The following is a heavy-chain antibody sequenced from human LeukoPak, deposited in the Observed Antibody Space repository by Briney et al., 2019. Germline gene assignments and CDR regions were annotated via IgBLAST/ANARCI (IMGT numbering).Heavy chain of an antibody. Sequence: KTGGSLRLSCAASGFTFSSYGMHWVRQAPGKGLEWVAVISYDGSNKYYADSVKGRFTISRDNSKNTLYLQMNSLRAEDTAVYYCAKLGGYPVENTHQNMDVWGKGTTVTVSS. V-gene: IGHV3-30*18. CDR1: GFTFSSYG. CDR3: AKLGGYPVENTHQNMDV. CDR2: ISYDGSNK. D-gene: IGHD3-10*01. J-gene: IGHJ6*03.